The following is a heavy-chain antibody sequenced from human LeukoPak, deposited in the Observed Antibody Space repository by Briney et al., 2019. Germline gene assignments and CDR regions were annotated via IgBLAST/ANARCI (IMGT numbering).Heavy chain of an antibody. CDR3: ARLGGVYGGYYFDY. CDR2: IYYTRST. J-gene: IGHJ4*02. CDR1: GGSISSSSYY. V-gene: IGHV4-39*01. Sequence: SETLSLTCTVSGGSISSSSYYWGWIRQPPGKGLEWIGSIYYTRSTYYNPSLKSRVTISVDTSKNQFSLKPNSLTAADTAVYFCARLGGVYGGYYFDYWGQGTLVTVSS. D-gene: IGHD2-8*02.